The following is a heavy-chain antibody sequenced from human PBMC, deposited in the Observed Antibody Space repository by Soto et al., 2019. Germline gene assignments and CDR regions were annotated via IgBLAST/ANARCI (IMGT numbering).Heavy chain of an antibody. CDR1: GGTFGIYA. J-gene: IGHJ6*02. D-gene: IGHD2-8*01. CDR2: IIPAFGTT. CDR3: ARVPRPMLYGPTRNGMDV. Sequence: QVQLVQSGAAVSKPGSSVKVSCKASGGTFGIYAIGWVRQAPGQGLEWMGGIIPAFGTTKNAQKFQDRVDMTAADSTNPVYMGLRGLRLYDTAVYYCARVPRPMLYGPTRNGMDVWGQGTTVIVSS. V-gene: IGHV1-69*01.